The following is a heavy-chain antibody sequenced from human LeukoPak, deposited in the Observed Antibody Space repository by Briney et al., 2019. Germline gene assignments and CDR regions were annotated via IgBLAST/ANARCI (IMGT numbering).Heavy chain of an antibody. CDR1: GGSISSSSYY. Sequence: SETLSLTCTVSGGSISSSSYYWGWIRQPPGKGLEWIGSIYYSGSTYYNPSLKSRVTISVDTSKNQFSLKLSSVTAADTAVYYCARHVITMVRGVIDWYFDLWGRGTLVTVSS. CDR3: ARHVITMVRGVIDWYFDL. D-gene: IGHD3-10*01. V-gene: IGHV4-39*07. J-gene: IGHJ2*01. CDR2: IYYSGST.